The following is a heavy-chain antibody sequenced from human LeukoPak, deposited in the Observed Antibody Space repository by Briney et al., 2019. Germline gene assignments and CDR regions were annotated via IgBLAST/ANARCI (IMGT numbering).Heavy chain of an antibody. CDR2: ISWNSGFI. Sequence: ESGGSLRLTCAASGFTFDDYAMHWVRQAPGEGLEGVSGISWNSGFIGYADSVKGRFTISRDNAKTSLYLQMNSLRAEDTALYYCAKDLGPGSMATSPGFDYWRQGTLVTVSS. D-gene: IGHD5-24*01. J-gene: IGHJ4*02. V-gene: IGHV3-9*01. CDR1: GFTFDDYA. CDR3: AKDLGPGSMATSPGFDY.